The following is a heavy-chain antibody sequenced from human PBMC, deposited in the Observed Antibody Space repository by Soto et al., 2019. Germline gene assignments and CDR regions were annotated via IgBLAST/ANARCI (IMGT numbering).Heavy chain of an antibody. J-gene: IGHJ4*02. CDR2: ISGSGGST. CDR1: GFTFSSYA. D-gene: IGHD3-10*01. CDR3: ANLASEVRRSTMVRGVIFDY. V-gene: IGHV3-23*01. Sequence: GGSLRLSCAASGFTFSSYAMSWVRQAPGKGLEWVSAISGSGGSTYYADSVKGRFTISRDNSKNTLYLQMNSLRAEDTAVYYCANLASEVRRSTMVRGVIFDYWGQGTLVTVSS.